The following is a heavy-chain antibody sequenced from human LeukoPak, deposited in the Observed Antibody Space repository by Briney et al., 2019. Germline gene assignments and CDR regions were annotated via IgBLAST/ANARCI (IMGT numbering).Heavy chain of an antibody. D-gene: IGHD2-15*01. CDR2: INPNSGGT. CDR1: GYTFTGYY. Sequence: GASVKVSCKASGYTFTGYYMHWVRQAPGQGLEGMGWINPNSGGTNYAQKFQGRVTMTRDTSISTAYMELSRLRSDDTAVYYCASPYGGYCSGGSCYDGPWGQGTLVTVSS. V-gene: IGHV1-2*02. CDR3: ASPYGGYCSGGSCYDGP. J-gene: IGHJ5*02.